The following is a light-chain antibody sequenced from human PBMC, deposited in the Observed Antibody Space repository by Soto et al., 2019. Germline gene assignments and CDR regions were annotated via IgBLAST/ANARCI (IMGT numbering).Light chain of an antibody. V-gene: IGKV3-20*01. J-gene: IGKJ3*01. Sequence: LVLTQSPGTLSLSPGDRATLSCRASQSVGSNYLAWYQQKPGQAPRLLIYDASSRATGIPDRFSGSGSGTDFTLTISRLEPEDFAVYYCQQYTSSPFTFGPGTKVDI. CDR3: QQYTSSPFT. CDR1: QSVGSNY. CDR2: DAS.